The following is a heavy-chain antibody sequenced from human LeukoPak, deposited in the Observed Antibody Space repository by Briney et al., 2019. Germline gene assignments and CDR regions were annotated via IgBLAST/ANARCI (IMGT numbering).Heavy chain of an antibody. CDR2: ISGSGGST. CDR3: AKGPVVRFDY. Sequence: GGSLRLSCAASGFTFSSYGMSWVRQAPGKGLEWVSAISGSGGSTYYADSVKGRFTISRDNSKNTLYLQMNGLRAEDTAVYYCAKGPVVRFDYWGQGTLVTVSS. J-gene: IGHJ4*02. CDR1: GFTFSSYG. V-gene: IGHV3-23*01. D-gene: IGHD2-21*01.